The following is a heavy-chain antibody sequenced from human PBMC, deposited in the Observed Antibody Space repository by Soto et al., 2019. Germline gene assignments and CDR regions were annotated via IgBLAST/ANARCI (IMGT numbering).Heavy chain of an antibody. J-gene: IGHJ4*02. Sequence: HPGGSLRLSCAASGFTFSSYGMHWVRQAPGKGLEWVAIISYDGSNTYYADSVKGRFTISRDNSKNTLYLQMNSLRAEDTAVYYCALDFLRRLEVDDFDYWGKGTLVTVSS. CDR2: ISYDGSNT. CDR1: GFTFSSYG. V-gene: IGHV3-30*03. D-gene: IGHD3-22*01. CDR3: ALDFLRRLEVDDFDY.